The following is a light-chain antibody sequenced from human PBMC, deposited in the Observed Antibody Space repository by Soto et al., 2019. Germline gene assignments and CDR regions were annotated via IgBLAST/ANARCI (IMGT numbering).Light chain of an antibody. CDR3: AASDDSLNWV. V-gene: IGLV1-47*01. Sequence: QSVLIQPPSASGTPGQRVTISCSGTSSNIGSNYVSWYQQLPGTAPKLLIYRNNQRPSGVPDRFSGSKSDTSASLAISGLRSEDEADYYSAASDDSLNWVFGGGTKLTVL. CDR2: RNN. J-gene: IGLJ3*02. CDR1: SSNIGSNY.